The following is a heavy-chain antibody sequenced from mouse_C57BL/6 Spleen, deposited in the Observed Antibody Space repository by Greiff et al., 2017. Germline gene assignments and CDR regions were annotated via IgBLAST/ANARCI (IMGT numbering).Heavy chain of an antibody. D-gene: IGHD2-12*01. J-gene: IGHJ4*01. CDR1: GYTFTSYW. CDR3: ARLRRDWDAMDY. Sequence: VQLQQPGAELVMPGASVKLSCKASGYTFTSYWMHWVKQRPGQGLEWIGESDPSDSYTNYNQKFKGKSTLTVDKSSSTAYMQLSSLTSEDSAVYYCARLRRDWDAMDYWGQGTSVTVSS. V-gene: IGHV1-69*01. CDR2: SDPSDSYT.